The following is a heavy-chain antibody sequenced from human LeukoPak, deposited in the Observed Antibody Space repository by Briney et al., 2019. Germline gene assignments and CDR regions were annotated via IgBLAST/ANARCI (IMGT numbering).Heavy chain of an antibody. Sequence: SETLSLTCTVSGGSISSSSYYWGWIRQPPGKGLEWIGSIYYSGSTYYNPSLKSRVTISVDTSKNQFSLKLSSVTAADTAVYYCARGRLSTYYYDSSGYLDAFDIWGQGTMVTVSS. CDR1: GGSISSSSYY. V-gene: IGHV4-39*07. J-gene: IGHJ3*02. CDR2: IYYSGST. CDR3: ARGRLSTYYYDSSGYLDAFDI. D-gene: IGHD3-22*01.